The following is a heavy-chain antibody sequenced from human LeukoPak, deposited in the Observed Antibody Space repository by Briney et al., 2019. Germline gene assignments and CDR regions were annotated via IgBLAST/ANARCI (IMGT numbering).Heavy chain of an antibody. D-gene: IGHD2-2*01. J-gene: IGHJ2*01. Sequence: GWSLRLSFLSCGLTYRRYVISWLRQAAGKGLAWVSGISGSGGSTYYADSVEGWFTISRDNSKNTEYLQMNSLRAEDTAVYYCAKDIVVVPAPVGYFDLWGRGTLVTVSS. CDR1: GLTYRRYV. CDR2: ISGSGGST. V-gene: IGHV3-23*01. CDR3: AKDIVVVPAPVGYFDL.